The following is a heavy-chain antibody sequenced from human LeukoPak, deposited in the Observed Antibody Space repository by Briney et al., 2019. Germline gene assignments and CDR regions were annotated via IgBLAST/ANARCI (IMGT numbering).Heavy chain of an antibody. V-gene: IGHV3-48*04. Sequence: GGPLRLSCAASGFTFSSYSMNWFRQAPGKGREWVSHISSSSSTIYYADSVKGRFTISRDNAKNSLYLQMNSLRAEDTAVYYCARPYYDSSGYSFDSWGQGTLVTVSS. CDR2: ISSSSSTI. J-gene: IGHJ4*02. CDR3: ARPYYDSSGYSFDS. D-gene: IGHD3-22*01. CDR1: GFTFSSYS.